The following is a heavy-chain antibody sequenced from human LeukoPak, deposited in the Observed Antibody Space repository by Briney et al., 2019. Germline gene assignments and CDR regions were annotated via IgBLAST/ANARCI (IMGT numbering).Heavy chain of an antibody. CDR1: GGSFSGYY. D-gene: IGHD6-13*01. CDR3: ARGGSYSRGYYYYYMDV. V-gene: IGHV4-34*01. J-gene: IGHJ6*03. Sequence: SETLSLTCAVYGGSFSGYYWSWIRQPPGKGLEWVGEINHSGSTNYNPSLQSRVTISVDTSKNQFSLTLSSVTAADTAVYYCARGGSYSRGYYYYYMDVWGKGPTVTVSS. CDR2: INHSGST.